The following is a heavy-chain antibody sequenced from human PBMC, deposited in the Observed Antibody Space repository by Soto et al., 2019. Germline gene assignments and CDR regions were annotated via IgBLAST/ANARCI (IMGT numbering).Heavy chain of an antibody. Sequence: EVQLLESGGGLVQPGGSLTLSCAASGFTFSSYAMSWVRQAPGKGLEWVSAISGSGGSTYYADSVKGRFTISRDNSKNPLYLQMNSVSADDTAGYYCSKQYTEKDADWYAFDIWGQETMVMVSS. CDR3: SKQYTEKDADWYAFDI. CDR2: ISGSGGST. CDR1: GFTFSSYA. D-gene: IGHD3-9*01. J-gene: IGHJ3*02. V-gene: IGHV3-23*01.